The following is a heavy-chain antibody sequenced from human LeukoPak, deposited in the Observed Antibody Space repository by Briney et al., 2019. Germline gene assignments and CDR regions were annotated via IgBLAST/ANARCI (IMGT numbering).Heavy chain of an antibody. CDR1: GGSIHSYY. Sequence: SETLSLTCTVSGGSIHSYYWNWIRQPPGKGLVWIGYIYYSGNTNYNPSLKSRVTISVDTSKNQFSLRLSSVTAADTAVYYCARAPSSTVTIDYWGQGALVTVSS. J-gene: IGHJ4*02. D-gene: IGHD4-17*01. V-gene: IGHV4-59*01. CDR2: IYYSGNT. CDR3: ARAPSSTVTIDY.